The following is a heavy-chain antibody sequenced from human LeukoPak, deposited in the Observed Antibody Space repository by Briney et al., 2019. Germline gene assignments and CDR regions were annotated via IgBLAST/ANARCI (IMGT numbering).Heavy chain of an antibody. Sequence: GGSLRLSCAASGFTVSSNYMSWVRQAPGKGLEWVSVIYSGGSTYYADSVKGRFTISRDNSKNTLYLQMNSLRAEDTAVYYCARDFLSSGWYGYWGQGTLVTVSS. D-gene: IGHD6-19*01. CDR2: IYSGGST. CDR3: ARDFLSSGWYGY. CDR1: GFTVSSNY. J-gene: IGHJ4*02. V-gene: IGHV3-53*01.